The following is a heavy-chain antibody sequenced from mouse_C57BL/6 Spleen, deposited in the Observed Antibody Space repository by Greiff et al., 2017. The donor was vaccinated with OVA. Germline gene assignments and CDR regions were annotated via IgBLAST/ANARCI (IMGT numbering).Heavy chain of an antibody. Sequence: VQLKESGGGLVQPGGSMKLSCAASGFTFSDAWMDWVRQSPEKGLEWVAAIRNKANNHAPSYAESVKGRFTISREDSKSSVYLQRNSLRAEEAGIYYCTAYAMDYWGQGTAVTVSS. J-gene: IGHJ4*01. CDR3: TAYAMDY. CDR1: GFTFSDAW. V-gene: IGHV6-6*01. CDR2: IRNKANNHAP.